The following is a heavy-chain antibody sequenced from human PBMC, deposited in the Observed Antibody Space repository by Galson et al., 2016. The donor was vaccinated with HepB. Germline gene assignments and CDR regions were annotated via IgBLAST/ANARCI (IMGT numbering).Heavy chain of an antibody. D-gene: IGHD1-1*01. V-gene: IGHV3-15*07. CDR2: IKSKSDGGTI. CDR3: TIVLTGGPWNDVYYFDY. J-gene: IGHJ4*02. CDR1: GFIFSSVG. Sequence: SLRLSCAASGFIFSSVGMNWVRQAPGKGLEWVGRIKSKSDGGTIDYAAPVKGRFTISRDDSKNTLYLQMSSLKAEDTAVYYCTIVLTGGPWNDVYYFDYWGQGTLVTVSS.